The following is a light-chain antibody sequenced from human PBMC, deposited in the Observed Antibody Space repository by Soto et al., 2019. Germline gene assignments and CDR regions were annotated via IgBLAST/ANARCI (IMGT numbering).Light chain of an antibody. CDR1: SSNIGTGYD. J-gene: IGLJ1*01. CDR3: PTYDRRLSGSV. Sequence: QSVLTQPPSVSGAPGQRVTISSTGSSSNIGTGYDVHWYQHLPGTAPKLLIYGNTNRPSGVPDRFSGSKSGTSASLAITGLQAEDEADYYCPTYDRRLSGSVFGTGTKVTVL. CDR2: GNT. V-gene: IGLV1-40*01.